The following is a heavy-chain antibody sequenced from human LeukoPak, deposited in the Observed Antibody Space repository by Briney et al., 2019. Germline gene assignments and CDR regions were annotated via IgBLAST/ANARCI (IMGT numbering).Heavy chain of an antibody. CDR2: MGSNSGDT. CDR1: GYTFTNYD. Sequence: ASVKVSCKASGYTFTNYDINWMRQATGQGLEWMGWMGSNSGDTGYAQKFQDRVTMPRDTFISTAYMELNNVRSEDTAVYYCVRGPPNWGFDYWGQGTLVTVSS. V-gene: IGHV1-8*01. CDR3: VRGPPNWGFDY. J-gene: IGHJ4*02. D-gene: IGHD7-27*01.